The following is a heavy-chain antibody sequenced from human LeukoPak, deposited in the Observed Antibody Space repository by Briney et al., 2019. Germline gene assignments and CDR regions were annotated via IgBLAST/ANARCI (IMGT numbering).Heavy chain of an antibody. Sequence: AGSLRLSCAASGFTFSGFAMSWVRRTPGKGLEWVSGISGSGDNTLYADSVKGRFTISRDNSKNTLYLEMNSLRAEDTAIYYCAKMKVHPLPKYYMDDWGQGTTVTVSS. V-gene: IGHV3-23*01. D-gene: IGHD1-26*01. CDR3: AKMKVHPLPKYYMDD. CDR1: GFTFSGFA. J-gene: IGHJ6*01. CDR2: ISGSGDNT.